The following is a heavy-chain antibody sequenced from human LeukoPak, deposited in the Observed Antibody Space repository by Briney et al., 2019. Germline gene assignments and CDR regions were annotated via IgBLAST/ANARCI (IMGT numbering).Heavy chain of an antibody. Sequence: HPGGSLRLSCAASGFTFSSYGMHWVRQAPGKGLEGVAVIWYDGGNKYYADSVKGRFTISRDNSKNTLYLQMNSLRAEDTAMYYCAKDRYCSGGSCYYDAFDIWGQGTMVTVSS. CDR2: IWYDGGNK. V-gene: IGHV3-30*02. D-gene: IGHD2-15*01. CDR3: AKDRYCSGGSCYYDAFDI. CDR1: GFTFSSYG. J-gene: IGHJ3*02.